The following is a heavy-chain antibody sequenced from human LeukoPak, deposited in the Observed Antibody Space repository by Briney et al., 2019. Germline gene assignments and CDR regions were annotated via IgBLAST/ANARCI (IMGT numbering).Heavy chain of an antibody. CDR1: RFTFSTSA. D-gene: IGHD3-10*01. J-gene: IGHJ4*02. CDR3: TKGGGVTGIDY. V-gene: IGHV3-23*01. CDR2: ISGSGGST. Sequence: PGGSLRLSCAASRFTFSTSAISWVSQAPGKGMEWVSAISGSGGSTDYAESVKGRFTISRDNSKNTLYLQMNSLRAEDTAVYYCTKGGGVTGIDYWGQGTLVGVSS.